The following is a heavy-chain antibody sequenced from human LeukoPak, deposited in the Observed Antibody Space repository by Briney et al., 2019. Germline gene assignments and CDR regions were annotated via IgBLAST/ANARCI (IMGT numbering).Heavy chain of an antibody. D-gene: IGHD1-26*01. Sequence: GGSLRLSCAASAFTFSSYAMHWVRQAPGKGLEWVAFIRYDGSNKYYADSVKGRFTISRDNSKSTLYLQMNSLRAEDTAVYYCAKDALVGATHRCWFDYWGQGTLVTVSS. V-gene: IGHV3-30*02. CDR3: AKDALVGATHRCWFDY. CDR1: AFTFSSYA. J-gene: IGHJ4*02. CDR2: IRYDGSNK.